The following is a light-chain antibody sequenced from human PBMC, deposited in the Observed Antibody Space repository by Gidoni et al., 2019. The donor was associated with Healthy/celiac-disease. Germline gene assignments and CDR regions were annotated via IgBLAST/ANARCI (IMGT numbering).Light chain of an antibody. CDR2: AAY. Sequence: DIQMTQSPSSLSASVGDRVTITCRASQSISSYLNWYQQKPGKAPKLLIYAAYSLQSGVPSRFSGSGSGTDFTLNISSLQPEDFATYYCQQSYSTPGFTFGPGNKVDIK. CDR3: QQSYSTPGFT. CDR1: QSISSY. J-gene: IGKJ3*01. V-gene: IGKV1-39*01.